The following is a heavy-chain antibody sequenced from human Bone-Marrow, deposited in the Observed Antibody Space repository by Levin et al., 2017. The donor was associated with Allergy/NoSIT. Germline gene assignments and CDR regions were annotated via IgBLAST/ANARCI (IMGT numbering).Heavy chain of an antibody. J-gene: IGHJ5*02. CDR1: GGSISSSNW. D-gene: IGHD6-19*01. CDR2: IYHSGST. Sequence: SETLSLTCAVSGGSISSSNWWSWVRQPPGKGLEWIGEIYHSGSTNYNPSLKSRVTISVDKSKNQFSLKLSSVTAADTAVYYCARYSSGWYNVFDPWGQGTLVTVSS. CDR3: ARYSSGWYNVFDP. V-gene: IGHV4-4*02.